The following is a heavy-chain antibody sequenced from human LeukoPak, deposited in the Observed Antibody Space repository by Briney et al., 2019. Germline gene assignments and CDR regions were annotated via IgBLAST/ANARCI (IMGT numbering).Heavy chain of an antibody. CDR1: GFTFSSYS. CDR2: ISSSSSTI. J-gene: IGHJ6*03. D-gene: IGHD3-10*01. CDR3: ARDCLTMVRGVVVTSYYYYMDV. Sequence: GGSLRLSCAASGFTFSSYSMNWVRQAPGKGLEWVSYISSSSSTIYYADSVKGRFTISRDNAKNSLYLQMNSLRAEDTAMYYCARDCLTMVRGVVVTSYYYYMDVWGKGTTVTVSS. V-gene: IGHV3-48*01.